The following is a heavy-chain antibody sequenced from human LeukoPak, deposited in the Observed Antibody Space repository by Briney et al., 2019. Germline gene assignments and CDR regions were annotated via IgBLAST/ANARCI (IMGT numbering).Heavy chain of an antibody. CDR3: ARVEVPAASPYYYYYYMDV. CDR2: IYHSGST. V-gene: IGHV4-30-2*01. Sequence: SQTLSLTCTVSGASITSGAYYWSWIRLPPGKGLEWIGYIYHSGSTYYNPSLKSRVTMSVDRSKNQFSLKLSSVTAADTAVYYCARVEVPAASPYYYYYYMDVWGKGTTVTVSS. CDR1: GASITSGAYY. D-gene: IGHD2-2*01. J-gene: IGHJ6*03.